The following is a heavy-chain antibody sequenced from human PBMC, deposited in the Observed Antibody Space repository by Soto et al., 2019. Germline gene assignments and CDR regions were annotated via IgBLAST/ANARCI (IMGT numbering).Heavy chain of an antibody. CDR3: ARAPGWSHAFDI. CDR2: ISSSSSYT. V-gene: IGHV3-11*05. D-gene: IGHD6-19*01. Sequence: GGSLRLSCAASGFMFRSYVMSWVRQAPGKGLEWVSYISSSSSYTNYADSVKGRFTISRDNAKNSLYLQMNSLRAEDTAVYYCARAPGWSHAFDIWGQGTMVTVSS. J-gene: IGHJ3*02. CDR1: GFMFRSYV.